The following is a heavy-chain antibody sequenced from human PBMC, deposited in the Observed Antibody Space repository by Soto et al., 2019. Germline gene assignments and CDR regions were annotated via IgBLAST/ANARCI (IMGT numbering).Heavy chain of an antibody. CDR2: ISGSGGST. Sequence: GGSLRLSCAASGFTFSSYAMSWVRQAPGKGLEWVSAISGSGGSTYYAESVKGRFTISRDNSKNTLYLQMNSLRAEDTAVYYCAKCLYGRYYYGMDVWGQGTTVTVSS. CDR1: GFTFSSYA. D-gene: IGHD3-16*01. J-gene: IGHJ6*02. V-gene: IGHV3-23*01. CDR3: AKCLYGRYYYGMDV.